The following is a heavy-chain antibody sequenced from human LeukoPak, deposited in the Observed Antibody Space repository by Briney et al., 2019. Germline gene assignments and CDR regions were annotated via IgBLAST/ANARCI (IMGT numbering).Heavy chain of an antibody. CDR1: GFTFDDYA. CDR2: ISWNSSRI. V-gene: IGHV3-9*01. CDR3: AKVGGYDSSGYIDY. Sequence: VRSLRLYSAASGFTFDDYAMHWVHQALGKGLESVLGISWNSSRICYADSVKGRFTIARDNAKTSLYLQMDSLRVEDTVLYYCAKVGGYDSSGYIDYWGQGTLVTVSS. J-gene: IGHJ4*02. D-gene: IGHD3-22*01.